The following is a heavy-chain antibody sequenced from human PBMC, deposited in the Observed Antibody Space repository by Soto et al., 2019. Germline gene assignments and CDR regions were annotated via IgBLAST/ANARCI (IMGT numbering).Heavy chain of an antibody. Sequence: GESLKISCAASGFTFNNYAMNCVRQAPGKGLEWVATISGTGGSTYYADSVKGRFTISRDNSKNTLYLQMNSLRVEDTAVYYCAKDRLGGNFDYWGQGTQVTVSS. J-gene: IGHJ4*02. CDR1: GFTFNNYA. CDR2: ISGTGGST. CDR3: AKDRLGGNFDY. V-gene: IGHV3-23*01.